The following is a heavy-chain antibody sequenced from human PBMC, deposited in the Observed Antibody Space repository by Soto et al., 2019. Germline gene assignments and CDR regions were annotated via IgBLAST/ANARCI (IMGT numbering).Heavy chain of an antibody. D-gene: IGHD3-9*01. CDR1: GGSISSYY. CDR2: IYYSGST. Sequence: SETLSLTCTVSGGSISSYYWSWIRQPPGKGLEWIGYIYYSGSTNYNPSLKSRVTISVDTSKNQSSLKLSSVTAADTAVYYCARLSLYDILTGYEYYFDYWGKGPLVTVAS. CDR3: ARLSLYDILTGYEYYFDY. J-gene: IGHJ4*02. V-gene: IGHV4-59*01.